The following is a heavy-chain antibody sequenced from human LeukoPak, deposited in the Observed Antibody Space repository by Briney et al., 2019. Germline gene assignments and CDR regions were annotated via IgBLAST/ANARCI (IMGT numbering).Heavy chain of an antibody. D-gene: IGHD5-12*01. V-gene: IGHV3-7*01. Sequence: PGGSLRLSCAASGFTFSSYVLHWVRQAPRRWLERVANIKQDGSEKYYVDSVKGRFTISRDNSKNTLYLQMNSLRAEDTAVYYCARGPSGYHNTGGQGTLVTVSS. CDR2: IKQDGSEK. CDR1: GFTFSSYV. CDR3: ARGPSGYHNT. J-gene: IGHJ4*02.